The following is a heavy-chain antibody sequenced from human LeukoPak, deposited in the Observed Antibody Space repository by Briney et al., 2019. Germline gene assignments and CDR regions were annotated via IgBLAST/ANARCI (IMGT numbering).Heavy chain of an antibody. J-gene: IGHJ4*02. V-gene: IGHV5-51*01. D-gene: IGHD2-15*01. CDR3: ARLRGACSGGSCYADY. Sequence: GESLKISCKGSGYSFTSYWIGWVRQMPGKGLEWMGIIYPGDSDTRYSPSFQGQVTISADKSISTAYLQWSSLKASDTAMYYCARLRGACSGGSCYADYWGQGTLVTVSS. CDR2: IYPGDSDT. CDR1: GYSFTSYW.